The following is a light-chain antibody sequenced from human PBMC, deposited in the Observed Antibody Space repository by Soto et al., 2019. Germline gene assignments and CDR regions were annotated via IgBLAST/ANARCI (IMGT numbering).Light chain of an antibody. CDR3: QQYGSSPT. Sequence: DIQLTQSPSSLSASVGDKVTITCRASQSIRSYLNWVQQKPGKAPKLLIYDASSLQTGVPSRFSGSGSGTDFILTISRLEPEDFAVYYCQQYGSSPTFGQGTKVDIK. J-gene: IGKJ1*01. CDR1: QSIRSY. V-gene: IGKV1-39*01. CDR2: DAS.